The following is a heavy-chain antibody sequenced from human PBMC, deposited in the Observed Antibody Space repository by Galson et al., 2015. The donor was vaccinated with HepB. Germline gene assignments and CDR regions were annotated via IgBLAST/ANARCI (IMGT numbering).Heavy chain of an antibody. CDR3: TRYPFCSADDCPPFDS. D-gene: IGHD2-21*02. CDR2: FRSKRYDSTP. J-gene: IGHJ4*02. Sequence: SLRLSCAASGFVFSTSAIHWVRQTSGKGLEWLGRFRSKRYDSTPTYGSPMKGRVILSRDDSKNLAFLQMYNLKIEDTATYYCTRYPFCSADDCPPFDSWGQGAQVTVSS. CDR1: GFVFSTSA. V-gene: IGHV3-73*01.